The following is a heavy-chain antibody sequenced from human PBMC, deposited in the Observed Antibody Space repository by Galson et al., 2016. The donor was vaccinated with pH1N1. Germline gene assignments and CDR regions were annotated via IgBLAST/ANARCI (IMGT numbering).Heavy chain of an antibody. V-gene: IGHV1-2*06. Sequence: SVKVSCKVSGYTFTSYYMHWVRQAPGQGLEYIGRINPNSGGTYYAQRFQGRVTLTRDTSINTAYMEVTRLTSDDTAMYYCAKDGGELLHWSGWHDPWGQGTLVIVSS. J-gene: IGHJ5*02. CDR3: AKDGGELLHWSGWHDP. D-gene: IGHD2-21*01. CDR1: GYTFTSYY. CDR2: INPNSGGT.